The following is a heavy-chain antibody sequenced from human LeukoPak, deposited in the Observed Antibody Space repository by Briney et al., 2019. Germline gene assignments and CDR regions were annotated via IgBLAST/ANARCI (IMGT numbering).Heavy chain of an antibody. CDR3: AKSYDYVWGSALGY. CDR2: ISGSGSSI. D-gene: IGHD3-16*01. J-gene: IGHJ4*02. CDR1: GFTFSSYA. V-gene: IGHV3-23*01. Sequence: PGGSLRLSCAASGFTFSSYAMSWVRQAPGKGLEWVSAISGSGSSIYYADSVKGRFTISRDNSKNTPYLQMNSLRAEDTAVYYCAKSYDYVWGSALGYWGQGTLVTVSS.